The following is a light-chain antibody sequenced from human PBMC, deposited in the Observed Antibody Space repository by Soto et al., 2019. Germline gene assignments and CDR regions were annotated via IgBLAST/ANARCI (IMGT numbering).Light chain of an antibody. Sequence: DIVMTQSPDSLAVSLGERATINCKSSQSILFNSNNKNYLVWYQQRPGQSPKLLLYWASSREPGVPDRFSGSGSGTDFTLTISSLQADDVAVYYCQQHFSTPYTFGQGTKVDIK. J-gene: IGKJ2*01. V-gene: IGKV4-1*01. CDR2: WAS. CDR1: QSILFNSNNKNY. CDR3: QQHFSTPYT.